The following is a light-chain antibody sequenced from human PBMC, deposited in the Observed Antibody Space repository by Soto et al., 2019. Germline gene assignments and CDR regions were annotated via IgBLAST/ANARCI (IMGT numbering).Light chain of an antibody. CDR3: QQYGSSPRT. J-gene: IGKJ2*01. CDR2: GAS. CDR1: QSVSSSY. Sequence: EIVLTQSPGTLSLSPGERATLSCRASQSVSSSYLAWYQQKPGQAPRLLIYGASSMATGIPDRFSGSGSGTDFTLTISRLEPVDFAVYYCQQYGSSPRTFGQGTKLEI. V-gene: IGKV3-20*01.